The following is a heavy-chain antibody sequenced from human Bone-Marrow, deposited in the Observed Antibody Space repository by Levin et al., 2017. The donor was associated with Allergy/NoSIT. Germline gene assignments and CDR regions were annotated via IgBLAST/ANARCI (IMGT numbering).Heavy chain of an antibody. D-gene: IGHD3-3*01. CDR1: GFTFSSSA. Sequence: LSLTCAASGFTFSSSAMSWVRQAPGKGLEWVSAISGSGGSTYYADSVKGRFTISRDNSKNTLYLQMNSLRAEDTAVYYCAKEVTYYDFWSGSQGIDYWGQGTLVTVSS. CDR2: ISGSGGST. V-gene: IGHV3-23*01. J-gene: IGHJ4*02. CDR3: AKEVTYYDFWSGSQGIDY.